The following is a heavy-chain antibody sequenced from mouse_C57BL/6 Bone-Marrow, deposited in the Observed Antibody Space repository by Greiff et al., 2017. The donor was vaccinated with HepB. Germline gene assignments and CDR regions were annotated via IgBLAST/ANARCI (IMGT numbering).Heavy chain of an antibody. CDR3: ARSYYYGFYWYFDV. CDR2: IRNKANGYTT. Sequence: EVQLVESGGGLVQPGGSLSLSCAASGFTFTDYYMSWVRQPPGKALEWLGFIRNKANGYTTEYSASVKGRFTISRDNSQSILYLQMNALRAEDSATYYCARSYYYGFYWYFDVWGTGTTVTVSS. V-gene: IGHV7-3*01. J-gene: IGHJ1*03. CDR1: GFTFTDYY. D-gene: IGHD1-1*01.